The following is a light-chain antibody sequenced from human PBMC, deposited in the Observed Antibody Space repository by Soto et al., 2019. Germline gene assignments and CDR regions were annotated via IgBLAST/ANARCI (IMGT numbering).Light chain of an antibody. CDR1: QSVTSS. CDR2: DVS. J-gene: IGKJ4*01. CDR3: QERGRWPRAA. Sequence: EIVLTQSPATLSLSPGDRATLSCRASQSVTSSLAWFRQKPGQAPRLLIYDVSRRATAIPARFSGSGSGTDFALTISSLEPEDVAVYYCQERGRWPRAAFGGGTKVDIK. V-gene: IGKV3-11*01.